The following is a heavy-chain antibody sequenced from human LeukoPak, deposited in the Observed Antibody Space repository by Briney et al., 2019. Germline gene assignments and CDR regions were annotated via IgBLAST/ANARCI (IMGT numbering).Heavy chain of an antibody. CDR3: ARIQAVGVPVAIDAYYSYGMDV. V-gene: IGHV1-69*04. D-gene: IGHD2-2*02. CDR2: FIPMVGIA. CDR1: GGSFSRNA. J-gene: IGHJ6*02. Sequence: GASVKVSCKASGGSFSRNAISWVRQAPGQGLEWMGRFIPMVGIATYAQKFQGRVTIIEDRSTSTAYMELSSLRSEDTAVYYCARIQAVGVPVAIDAYYSYGMDVWGQGTEVSVSS.